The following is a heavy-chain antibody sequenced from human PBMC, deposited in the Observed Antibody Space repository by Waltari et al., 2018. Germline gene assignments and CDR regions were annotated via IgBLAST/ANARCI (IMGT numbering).Heavy chain of an antibody. Sequence: QVQLQESGPGLVKPSEPLSLTCTVSGYSISSGYYWGWIRQPPGKGLEWIGSIYHSGSTYYNPSLKSRVTISVDTSKNQFSLKLSSVTAADTAVYYCARAYCSGGSCYSWWFDPWGQGTLVTVSS. D-gene: IGHD2-15*01. J-gene: IGHJ5*02. V-gene: IGHV4-38-2*02. CDR2: IYHSGST. CDR3: ARAYCSGGSCYSWWFDP. CDR1: GYSISSGYY.